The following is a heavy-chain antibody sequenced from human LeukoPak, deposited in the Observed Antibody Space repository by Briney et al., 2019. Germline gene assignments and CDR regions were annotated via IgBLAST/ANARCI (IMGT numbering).Heavy chain of an antibody. CDR2: IYYSGST. J-gene: IGHJ4*02. CDR1: GGSISSSSYY. CDR3: ARQGWFGELLSPLDY. V-gene: IGHV4-39*01. Sequence: SETLSLTCTVSGGSISSSSYYWGWIRQPPGKGLEWIGSIYYSGSTYYNPSLKSRVTISVDTSKNQFSLKLSSVTASDTAVYYCARQGWFGELLSPLDYWGQGTLVTVSS. D-gene: IGHD3-10*01.